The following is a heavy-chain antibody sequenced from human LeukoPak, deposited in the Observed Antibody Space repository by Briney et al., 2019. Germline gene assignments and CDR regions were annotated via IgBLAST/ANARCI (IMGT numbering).Heavy chain of an antibody. V-gene: IGHV3-7*01. CDR3: AKERRHYYRDSTGFYPSGFYFDY. CDR1: GFSFSNSW. CDR2: IKQDGSET. D-gene: IGHD2-8*02. J-gene: IGHJ4*02. Sequence: GGSLRLSCAASGFSFSNSWMTWVRQPPGKGLEWVANIKQDGSETYYVDSVMGRFTISRLNAKNSVYLQMNSLRAEDTAVYYCAKERRHYYRDSTGFYPSGFYFDYWGRGTLVTVSS.